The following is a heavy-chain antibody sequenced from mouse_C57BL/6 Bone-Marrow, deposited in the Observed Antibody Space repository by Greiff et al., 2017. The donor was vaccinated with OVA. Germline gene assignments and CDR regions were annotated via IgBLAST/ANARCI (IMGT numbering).Heavy chain of an antibody. V-gene: IGHV1-19*01. J-gene: IGHJ3*01. CDR2: INPYNGGT. Sequence: VQLQQSGPVLVKPGASVKMSCKASGYTFTDYYMNWVKQSHGKSLEWIGVINPYNGGTSYNQKFKGKATLTVDKSSSTAYMELNSLTSEDSAVYYCAYGSSPWFAYWGQGTLVTVSA. CDR1: GYTFTDYY. CDR3: AYGSSPWFAY. D-gene: IGHD1-1*01.